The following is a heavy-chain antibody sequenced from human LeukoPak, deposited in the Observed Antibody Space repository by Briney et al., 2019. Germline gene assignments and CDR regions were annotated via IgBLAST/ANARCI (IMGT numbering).Heavy chain of an antibody. CDR2: IYYSGST. CDR1: GGSIISSSYY. CDR3: ARRDDSSGYHKIFDY. D-gene: IGHD3-22*01. V-gene: IGHV4-39*01. Sequence: SETLSLTCTVSGGSIISSSYYWGWIRQPPGKGLEWIGSIYYSGSTYYNPSLKSRVTISVDTSKNQFYLKLSSLTAADTAVYFCARRDDSSGYHKIFDYWGPGTLVTVSS. J-gene: IGHJ4*02.